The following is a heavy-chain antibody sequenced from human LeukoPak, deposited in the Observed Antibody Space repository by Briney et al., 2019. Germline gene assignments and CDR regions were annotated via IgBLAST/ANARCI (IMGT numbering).Heavy chain of an antibody. Sequence: SETLSLTCTVSGGSINNYYWSWIRQPAGKGLEWIGRIYARGTADYNLSLKSRVTMSVDTSNNQFSLKLSSVTAADTAVYYCATESQASSGWHRCFDYWGQGTLVTVSS. CDR2: IYARGTA. V-gene: IGHV4-4*07. CDR1: GGSINNYY. CDR3: ATESQASSGWHRCFDY. J-gene: IGHJ4*02. D-gene: IGHD6-19*01.